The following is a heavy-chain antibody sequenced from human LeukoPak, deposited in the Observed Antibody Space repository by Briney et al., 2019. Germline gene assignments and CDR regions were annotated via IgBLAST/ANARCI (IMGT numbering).Heavy chain of an antibody. D-gene: IGHD5-24*01. V-gene: IGHV4-59*01. J-gene: IGHJ3*02. CDR2: IYYSGST. Sequence: PSETLSLTCTVSGGSISSYYWNWIRQPPGKGLEWIGYIYYSGSTNYNPSLKSRVTISVDTSKDQFSLKLSSVTAADTAVYYCAGRLWRRDGYNLSAFDIWGQGTMVTVSS. CDR3: AGRLWRRDGYNLSAFDI. CDR1: GGSISSYY.